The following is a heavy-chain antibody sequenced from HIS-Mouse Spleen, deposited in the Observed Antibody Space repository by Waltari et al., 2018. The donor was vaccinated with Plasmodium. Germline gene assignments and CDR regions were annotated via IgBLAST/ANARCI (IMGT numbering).Heavy chain of an antibody. CDR2: ISYDGSNK. J-gene: IGHJ4*02. Sequence: QVQLVESGGGVVPPGRSLRLSCAASGFTFTSYGLHWVRQAPGKGLEWVAVISYDGSNKYYADSVKGRFTISRDNSKNTLYLQMNSLRAEDTAVYYCATSGLTGGTYYFDYWGQGTLVTVSS. V-gene: IGHV3-30*03. CDR1: GFTFTSYG. D-gene: IGHD7-27*01. CDR3: ATSGLTGGTYYFDY.